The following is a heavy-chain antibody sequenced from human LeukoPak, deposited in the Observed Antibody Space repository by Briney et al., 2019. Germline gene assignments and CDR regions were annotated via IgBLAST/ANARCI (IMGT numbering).Heavy chain of an antibody. CDR3: ARADRLDGAPYLIGP. D-gene: IGHD2-21*01. J-gene: IGHJ5*02. Sequence: ASVKVSCKTSGYTFTDYYMHWVRQAPGQGLEWMGWINPNSGVTSSAQKFQGRVTLTRDTSITTVYMEVRWLTSDDTAIYYCARADRLDGAPYLIGPWGQGTLVTVSS. V-gene: IGHV1-2*02. CDR2: INPNSGVT. CDR1: GYTFTDYY.